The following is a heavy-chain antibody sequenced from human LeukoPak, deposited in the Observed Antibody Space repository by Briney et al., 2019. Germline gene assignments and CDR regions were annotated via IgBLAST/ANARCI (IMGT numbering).Heavy chain of an antibody. V-gene: IGHV4-30-2*01. CDR2: IYYSGNT. CDR1: GGSISSGGYS. Sequence: SETLSLTCTVSGGSISSGGYSWSWSRQPPGKGLEWIGYIYYSGNTYYNPSLKSRVTISVDRSKNQFSLKLSSVTAADTAVYYCARGVTTFYGMDVWGQGTSVTVSS. D-gene: IGHD3-3*01. CDR3: ARGVTTFYGMDV. J-gene: IGHJ6*02.